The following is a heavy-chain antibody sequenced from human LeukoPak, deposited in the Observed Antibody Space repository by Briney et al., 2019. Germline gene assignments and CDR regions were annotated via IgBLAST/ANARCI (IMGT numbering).Heavy chain of an antibody. CDR1: GGSISSGDYY. V-gene: IGHV4-30-4*01. CDR3: ARGRNPYYVWGTYRAYFDY. CDR2: IYHSGST. D-gene: IGHD3-16*02. J-gene: IGHJ4*02. Sequence: PSQTLSLTCTVSGGSISSGDYYRSWIRQPPGKGLEWIGYIYHSGSTYYNPSLTSRVTISVDTSTNQFSLKLTSVTAAATAMYFCARGRNPYYVWGTYRAYFDYWSQGTLVTVSS.